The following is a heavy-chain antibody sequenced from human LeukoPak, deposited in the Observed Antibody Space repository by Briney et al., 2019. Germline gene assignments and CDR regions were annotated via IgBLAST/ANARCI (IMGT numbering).Heavy chain of an antibody. Sequence: GGSLRVSCAASGFIFSSYSMNWVRQAPGKGLEWVSSISSSSTYIYYADSVKGRFTISRDNAKNSLFLQMNSLRAEDTAVYYCASSLAVAGTGGWFDPWGQGNLVTVSS. V-gene: IGHV3-21*01. CDR2: ISSSSTYI. J-gene: IGHJ5*02. CDR3: ASSLAVAGTGGWFDP. D-gene: IGHD6-13*01. CDR1: GFIFSSYS.